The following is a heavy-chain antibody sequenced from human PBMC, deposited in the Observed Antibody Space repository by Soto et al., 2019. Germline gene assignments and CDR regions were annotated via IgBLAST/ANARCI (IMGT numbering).Heavy chain of an antibody. CDR2: IYYRGNA. CDR3: ARLEGLATISYYFDF. D-gene: IGHD3-9*01. V-gene: IGHV4-39*01. J-gene: IGHJ4*02. CDR1: DDSINSDKYY. Sequence: LQLQESGPGLVKPSETLSLTCSVSDDSINSDKYYWGWIRQPPGKGLEWIGSIYYRGNAYYNPSLPTRVTISLDKSKSQFSLKLNSVTAADSAVYFCARLEGLATISYYFDFWGPGALVTVSS.